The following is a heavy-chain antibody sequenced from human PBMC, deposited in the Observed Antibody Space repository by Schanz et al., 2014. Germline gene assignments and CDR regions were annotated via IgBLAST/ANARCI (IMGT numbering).Heavy chain of an antibody. J-gene: IGHJ3*02. Sequence: EVQLVESGGGLVKPGGSLRLSCAASGFTFSSHCMHWVRQDPGKGLVWVARINSVGSNTDYADSVTGRFTISRDNAKNTLYLQMNTLRAEDTAVYYCARKMKLGVYGGKGHDSLDIWGQGTMVTVSS. CDR3: ARKMKLGVYGGKGHDSLDI. CDR1: GFTFSSHC. D-gene: IGHD4-17*01. V-gene: IGHV3-74*02. CDR2: INSVGSNT.